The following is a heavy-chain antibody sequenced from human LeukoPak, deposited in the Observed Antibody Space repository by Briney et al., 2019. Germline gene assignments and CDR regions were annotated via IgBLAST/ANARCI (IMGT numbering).Heavy chain of an antibody. J-gene: IGHJ5*02. Sequence: GGSLRLSCSASGFTFTTYGMNWVRQAPGKGLEWVANIKQDGSEKYYVDSVKGRFTISRDNAKNSLYLQMNSLRAEDTAVYYCARRTPDSSGYYYSGLTDWFDPWGQGTLVTVSS. V-gene: IGHV3-7*01. CDR1: GFTFTTYG. CDR3: ARRTPDSSGYYYSGLTDWFDP. D-gene: IGHD3-22*01. CDR2: IKQDGSEK.